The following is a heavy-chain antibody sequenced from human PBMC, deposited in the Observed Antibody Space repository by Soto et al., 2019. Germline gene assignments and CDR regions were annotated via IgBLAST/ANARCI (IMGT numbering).Heavy chain of an antibody. CDR2: ILHDGNDK. CDR1: GFTFGDYI. CDR3: AKNPGYYYDSTGYHFDY. V-gene: IGHV3-30-3*01. Sequence: GGSLRLSCAASGFTFGDYIMHWVRQAPGKGLEWVAFILHDGNDKYYADSVKGRFTISRDNSKNTLYLQMNSLRAEDTAVYYCAKNPGYYYDSTGYHFDYWGQGTLVTVSS. D-gene: IGHD3-22*01. J-gene: IGHJ4*02.